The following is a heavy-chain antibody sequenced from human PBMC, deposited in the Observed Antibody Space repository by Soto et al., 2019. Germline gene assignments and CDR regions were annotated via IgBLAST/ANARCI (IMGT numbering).Heavy chain of an antibody. CDR3: ASSLGIGTNAFDI. CDR1: GGSISSGGYY. D-gene: IGHD7-27*01. J-gene: IGHJ3*02. Sequence: QVQLQESGPGLVKPSQTLSLTCTVSGGSISSGGYYWSWIRQHPGKGLEWIGYIYYSGSTYYNPSFRSRVTISIDTSKNQYSLKLSSVAAADTAVYYCASSLGIGTNAFDIWGQGTMVTVSS. CDR2: IYYSGST. V-gene: IGHV4-31*03.